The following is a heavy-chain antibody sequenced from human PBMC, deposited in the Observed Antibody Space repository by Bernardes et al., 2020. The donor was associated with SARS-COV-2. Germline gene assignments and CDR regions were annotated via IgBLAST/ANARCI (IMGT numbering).Heavy chain of an antibody. CDR1: GFTFTRSA. Sequence: VKVSCKASGFTFTRSAVQWVRQARGQRLEWIGWIDVGSGKTKYAQKFQDRVTITRDMSTRTAYMELSSLRSEDTAVYYCASCAGDCYLYYYYYGMDVWGQGTTVTVSS. V-gene: IGHV1-58*01. J-gene: IGHJ6*02. CDR2: IDVGSGKT. D-gene: IGHD2-21*01. CDR3: ASCAGDCYLYYYYYGMDV.